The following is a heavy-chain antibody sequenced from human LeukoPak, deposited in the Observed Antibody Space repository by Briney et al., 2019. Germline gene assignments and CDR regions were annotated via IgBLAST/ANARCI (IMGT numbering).Heavy chain of an antibody. CDR1: GCSISSYY. CDR2: IYYSGST. V-gene: IGHV4-59*01. CDR3: AGDNGPIFRGVIAG. Sequence: SETLSLTCTVSGCSISSYYWSWIRQPPGKGLEWIGYIYYSGSTNYNPSLKSRVTISVDTSKIQFSLKLSSVTAADTAVYYCAGDNGPIFRGVIAGWGQGTLVTVSS. J-gene: IGHJ4*02. D-gene: IGHD3-16*02.